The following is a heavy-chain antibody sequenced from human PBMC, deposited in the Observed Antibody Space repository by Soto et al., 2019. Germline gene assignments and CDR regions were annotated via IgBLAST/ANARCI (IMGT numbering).Heavy chain of an antibody. V-gene: IGHV1-46*01. D-gene: IGHD2-8*01. CDR2: INPTTGLT. J-gene: IGHJ6*02. CDR1: GYAFSNNF. Sequence: GVSVKVYCKASGYAFSNNFMHWVRQDPAQGLEWMGVINPTTGLTSNAQKFQGRITMTSDTSSSTAYMELSSLRSEDTAVYYCARALRNGYFYGMDIWGQGTTVTVSS. CDR3: ARALRNGYFYGMDI.